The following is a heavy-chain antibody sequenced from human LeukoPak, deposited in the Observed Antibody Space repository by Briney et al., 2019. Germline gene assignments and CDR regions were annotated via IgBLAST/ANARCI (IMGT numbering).Heavy chain of an antibody. V-gene: IGHV3-66*01. CDR1: GFTVSNNY. Sequence: PGGSLRLSCAASGFTVSNNYMSWVRQAPGKGLEWVSVIYSGGTTYCADSVKGRFIISRDNSKNTLYLQMNSVRAEDTAVYYCAREDYGGNYYFDYWGQGTLVTVSS. CDR3: AREDYGGNYYFDY. D-gene: IGHD4-23*01. J-gene: IGHJ4*02. CDR2: IYSGGTT.